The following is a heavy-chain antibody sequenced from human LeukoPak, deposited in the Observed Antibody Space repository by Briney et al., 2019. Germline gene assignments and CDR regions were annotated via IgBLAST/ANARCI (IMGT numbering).Heavy chain of an antibody. D-gene: IGHD1-1*01. V-gene: IGHV4-59*01. CDR3: ARVPVPPPNAFDI. J-gene: IGHJ3*02. Sequence: PSETLSLTCTVSGGSISSYYWSWIRRPPGKGLEWIGYIYYSGSTNYNPSPKSRVTISVDTSKNQFSLKLSSVTAADTAVYYCARVPVPPPNAFDIWGQGTMDTVSS. CDR2: IYYSGST. CDR1: GGSISSYY.